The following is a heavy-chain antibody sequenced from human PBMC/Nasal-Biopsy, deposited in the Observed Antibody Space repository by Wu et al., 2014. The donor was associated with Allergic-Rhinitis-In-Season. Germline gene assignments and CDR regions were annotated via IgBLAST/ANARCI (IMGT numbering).Heavy chain of an antibody. CDR2: ISSSSSYI. J-gene: IGHJ4*02. D-gene: IGHD5-24*01. CDR1: GFTFSSYS. V-gene: IGHV3-21*01. Sequence: LRLSCAASGFTFSSYSMNWVRQAPGKGLEWVSSISSSSSYIYYADSVKGRFTISRDNAKNSLYLQMNSLRAEDTAVYYCARDLRDGYYYFDYWGQGTLVTVSS. CDR3: ARDLRDGYYYFDY.